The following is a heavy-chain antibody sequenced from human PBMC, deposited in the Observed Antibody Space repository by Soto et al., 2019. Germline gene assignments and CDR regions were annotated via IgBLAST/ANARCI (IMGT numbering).Heavy chain of an antibody. J-gene: IGHJ4*02. CDR1: GGSISSGNYY. CDR3: ARDRYSGFQFDF. D-gene: IGHD5-12*01. Sequence: TLSLTCNVSGGSISSGNYYWSWIRQHPGKGLEWIGYIYYSGNTYYNPSLRSRVSISIDTSKNQFSLKLSSVTAADTAVYFCARDRYSGFQFDFWGQGTLVTV. V-gene: IGHV4-31*03. CDR2: IYYSGNT.